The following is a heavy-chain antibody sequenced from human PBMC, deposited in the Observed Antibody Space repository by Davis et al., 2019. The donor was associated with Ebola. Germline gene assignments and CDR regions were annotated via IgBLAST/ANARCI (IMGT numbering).Heavy chain of an antibody. CDR2: INHSGST. CDR3: ARGGFYDYVWGSYRSPFDP. CDR1: GGSFSGYY. Sequence: MPSETLSLTCAVYGGSFSGYYWSWIRQPPGKGLEWIGEINHSGSTYYNPSLKSRVTISVDTSKNQFSLKLSSVTAADTAVYYCARGGFYDYVWGSYRSPFDPWGQGTLVTVSS. J-gene: IGHJ5*02. D-gene: IGHD3-16*02. V-gene: IGHV4-34*01.